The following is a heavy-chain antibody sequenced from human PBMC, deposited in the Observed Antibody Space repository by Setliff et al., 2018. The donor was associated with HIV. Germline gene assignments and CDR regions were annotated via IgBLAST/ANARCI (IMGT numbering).Heavy chain of an antibody. CDR3: ARVRTYSDFYYPAPIPSYYFDF. D-gene: IGHD1-26*01. Sequence: ASVKVSCKTSGYTFISYGVTWVRQVPGQGLEWVGWISTYNGSTNYAQKFQGRVTMTTDTSTSAAYLELRSLRSDDTAIYYCARVRTYSDFYYPAPIPSYYFDFWGQGTLVTVSS. J-gene: IGHJ4*02. CDR1: GYTFISYG. V-gene: IGHV1-18*01. CDR2: ISTYNGST.